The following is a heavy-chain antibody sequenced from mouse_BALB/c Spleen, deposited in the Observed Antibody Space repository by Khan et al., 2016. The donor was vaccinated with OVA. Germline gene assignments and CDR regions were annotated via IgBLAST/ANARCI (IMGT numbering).Heavy chain of an antibody. Sequence: DVMLVESGGDVVKPGGSLKLSCAASGFTFSTYGMSWVRRTPDKRLEWVATVSTGGHYTYYADTVKGRFTISRDNAKNTLYLQMSSLKSEDTAMFYWARLAYYYDSEGFAYWGQGTLVTVSA. D-gene: IGHD1-1*01. CDR1: GFTFSTYG. J-gene: IGHJ3*01. CDR2: VSTGGHYT. CDR3: ARLAYYYDSEGFAY. V-gene: IGHV5-6*02.